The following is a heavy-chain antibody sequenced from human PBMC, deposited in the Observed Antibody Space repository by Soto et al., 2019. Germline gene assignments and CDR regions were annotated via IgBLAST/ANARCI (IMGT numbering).Heavy chain of an antibody. V-gene: IGHV3-7*01. CDR1: GFTFSSYW. Sequence: EVQLVESGGGLVQPGGSLRLSCAASGFTFSSYWMSWVRQAPGKGLEWVANIKQDGSEKYYVDSVKGRFTISRDNAKNSLYLQMNSLRAEDTAVYYCARDSTPYCSSTSCPAGEDAFDIWGQGTMVTVSS. CDR2: IKQDGSEK. J-gene: IGHJ3*02. CDR3: ARDSTPYCSSTSCPAGEDAFDI. D-gene: IGHD2-2*01.